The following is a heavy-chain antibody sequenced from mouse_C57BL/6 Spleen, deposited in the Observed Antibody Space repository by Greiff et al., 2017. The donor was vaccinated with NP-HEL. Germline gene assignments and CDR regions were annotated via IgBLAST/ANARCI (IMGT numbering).Heavy chain of an antibody. V-gene: IGHV3-6*01. CDR3: AGFYYGSSYDAMDY. D-gene: IGHD1-1*01. CDR2: ISYDGSN. CDR1: GYSITSGYY. Sequence: EVQLQQSGPGLVKPSQSLSLTCSVTGYSITSGYYWNWIRQFPGNKLEWMGYISYDGSNNYNPSLKNRISITRDTSKNQFFLKLNSVTTEDTATYYCAGFYYGSSYDAMDYWGQGTSVTVSS. J-gene: IGHJ4*01.